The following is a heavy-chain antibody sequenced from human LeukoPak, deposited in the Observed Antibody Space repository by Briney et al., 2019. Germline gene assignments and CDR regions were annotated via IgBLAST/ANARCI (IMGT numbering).Heavy chain of an antibody. CDR3: ARGQLACSGGSCYSRYYYYYGMDV. CDR2: INHSGST. CDR1: GGSFSGYY. Sequence: PSETLSLTCAVYGGSFSGYYWSWIRQPPGKGLEWIGEINHSGSTNYNPSLKSRVTISVDTTKNQFSLKLSCVTAADTAVYYCARGQLACSGGSCYSRYYYYYGMDVWGQGTTVTVSS. V-gene: IGHV4-34*01. D-gene: IGHD2-15*01. J-gene: IGHJ6*02.